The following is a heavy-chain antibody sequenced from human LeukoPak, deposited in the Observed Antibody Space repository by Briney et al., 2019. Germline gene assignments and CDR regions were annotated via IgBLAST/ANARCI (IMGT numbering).Heavy chain of an antibody. J-gene: IGHJ5*02. V-gene: IGHV1-69*04. CDR2: IIPILGIA. Sequence: SVKVSCKASGGTFSSYAISWVRQAPGQGLEWMGRIIPILGIANYAQKFQGRVTITADKSTSAAYMELSSLRFEDTAVYYCARSRILYSSSWQNWFDPWGQGTLVTVSS. CDR3: ARSRILYSSSWQNWFDP. CDR1: GGTFSSYA. D-gene: IGHD6-13*01.